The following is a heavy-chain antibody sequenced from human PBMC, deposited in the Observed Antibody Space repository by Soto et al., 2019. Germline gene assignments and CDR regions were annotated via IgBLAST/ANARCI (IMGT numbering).Heavy chain of an antibody. D-gene: IGHD6-13*01. J-gene: IGHJ4*02. V-gene: IGHV5-51*01. Sequence: PGESLKISCKDSGYRFSSYWIGWVRQMPGKGLEWMGIIYLGDSDTRYSPSFQGQVTISADKSIRTAYLQWSSLKASDTAIYYCAGGKSSSWSGYWGQGTLVTVSS. CDR1: GYRFSSYW. CDR2: IYLGDSDT. CDR3: AGGKSSSWSGY.